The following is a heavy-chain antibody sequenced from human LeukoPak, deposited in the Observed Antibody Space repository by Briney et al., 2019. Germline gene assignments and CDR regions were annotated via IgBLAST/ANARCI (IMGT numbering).Heavy chain of an antibody. CDR3: AELGITMIGGV. V-gene: IGHV3-21*01. Sequence: GGSLRLSCAASGFTFSSYWMSWVRQAPGKGLEWVSSISSSGNSIYYADSVKGRFTISRDNAKNSLYLHMTSLRAEDTAVYYCAELGITMIGGVWGKGTTVTISS. CDR2: ISSSGNSI. CDR1: GFTFSSYW. D-gene: IGHD3-10*02. J-gene: IGHJ6*04.